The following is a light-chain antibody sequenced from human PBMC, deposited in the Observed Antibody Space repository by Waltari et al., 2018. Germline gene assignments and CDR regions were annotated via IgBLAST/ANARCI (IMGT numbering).Light chain of an antibody. Sequence: HSVLTQPPSESGTPGQRVTISCSGSSPNIGSNVVNWYQQVPGTTPKLLIYRNDQRPSGVPDRISASKSGTSASLAISGLQSEDEAHYYCAAWDDSLNGHWVFGGGTKLTVL. V-gene: IGLV1-44*01. CDR2: RND. J-gene: IGLJ2*01. CDR3: AAWDDSLNGHWV. CDR1: SPNIGSNV.